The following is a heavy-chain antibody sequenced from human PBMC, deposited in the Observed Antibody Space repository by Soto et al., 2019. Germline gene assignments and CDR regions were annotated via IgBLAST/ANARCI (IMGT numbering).Heavy chain of an antibody. CDR2: VYYTGST. D-gene: IGHD6-19*01. V-gene: IGHV4-59*01. Sequence: SETLSLTCSVCGGSISGSYWSWIRQSPGKGLEWLGYVYYTGSTNYSPSLRSRVSISVDTSKNEFSLRLSSVTAADTAVYFCARSVAVPGEHIDYWGQGTQVTVS. J-gene: IGHJ4*02. CDR3: ARSVAVPGEHIDY. CDR1: GGSISGSY.